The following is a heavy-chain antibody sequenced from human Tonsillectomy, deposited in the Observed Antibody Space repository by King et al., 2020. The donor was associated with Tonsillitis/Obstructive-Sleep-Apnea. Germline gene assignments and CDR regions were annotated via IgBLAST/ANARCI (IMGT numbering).Heavy chain of an antibody. CDR1: GFTFSDYY. J-gene: IGHJ6*03. CDR2: ISSSAGTI. CDR3: ARNPAGNYYYYYMDV. D-gene: IGHD2-2*01. V-gene: IGHV3-11*01. Sequence: VQLVESGGGLVKPGGSLRLSCAASGFTFSDYYMSWIHQAPGKGLEWVSYISSSAGTIYYADSVKGRFTISRDNAKNSLYLQMNSLRAEDTAVYYCARNPAGNYYYYYMDVWGKGTTVTVSS.